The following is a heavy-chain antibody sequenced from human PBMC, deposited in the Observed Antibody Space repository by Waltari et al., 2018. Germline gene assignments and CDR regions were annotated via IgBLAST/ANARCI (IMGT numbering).Heavy chain of an antibody. CDR2: INSEGSRR. CDR1: GIIFSTYW. Sequence: EVQLVESGGGLVQPGGSLRLSCAASGIIFSTYWMHWVRQAPGKGLVWASRINSEGSRRTYADSVKGRFTISRDNAKNTLYLQMTSRRGEDTAVYYCVRKSTSATGDSFDMWGQGTMVTVSS. J-gene: IGHJ3*02. V-gene: IGHV3-74*01. CDR3: VRKSTSATGDSFDM. D-gene: IGHD5-12*01.